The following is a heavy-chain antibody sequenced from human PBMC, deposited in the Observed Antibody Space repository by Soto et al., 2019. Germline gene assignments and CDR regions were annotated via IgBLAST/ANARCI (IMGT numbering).Heavy chain of an antibody. Sequence: QVHLVQSGAAVKKPGASVKVSCKGSGYGFTTYGITWLRQAPGQGLEWMAWISAHNGNTNYAQKLQGRVTVTRDTSTSTAYMELRSLRSDDTAVYYCARGRYGDYWGQGALVTVSS. CDR3: ARGRYGDY. J-gene: IGHJ4*02. CDR1: GYGFTTYG. CDR2: ISAHNGNT. V-gene: IGHV1-18*01. D-gene: IGHD1-1*01.